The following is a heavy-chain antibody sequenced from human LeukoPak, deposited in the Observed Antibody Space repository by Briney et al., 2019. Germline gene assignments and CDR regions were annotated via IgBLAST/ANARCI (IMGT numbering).Heavy chain of an antibody. J-gene: IGHJ3*02. V-gene: IGHV4-59*01. CDR1: GGSISSYY. D-gene: IGHD2-15*01. CDR3: ARESVVVALSAFDI. Sequence: PSETLSLTCTVSGGSISSYYWSWIRQPPGKGLEWIGYIYYSGSTNYNPSLESRVTISVDTSKNQFSLKLSSVTAADTAVYYCARESVVVALSAFDIWGQGTMVTVSS. CDR2: IYYSGST.